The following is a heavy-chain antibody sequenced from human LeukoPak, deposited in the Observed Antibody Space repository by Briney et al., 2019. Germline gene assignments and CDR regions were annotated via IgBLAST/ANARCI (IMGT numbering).Heavy chain of an antibody. CDR1: GGSLSGYY. Sequence: PSETLSLTCAVYGGSLSGYYWSWIRPPPGKGLEWIGYIYHSGSTYCNPTLKSRVNISVDRSKNQFSLKLSAVTAAGTAVYYCARVAAGFTLDYWGQGTLVTVSA. D-gene: IGHD2-15*01. CDR2: IYHSGST. J-gene: IGHJ4*02. V-gene: IGHV4-30-2*01. CDR3: ARVAAGFTLDY.